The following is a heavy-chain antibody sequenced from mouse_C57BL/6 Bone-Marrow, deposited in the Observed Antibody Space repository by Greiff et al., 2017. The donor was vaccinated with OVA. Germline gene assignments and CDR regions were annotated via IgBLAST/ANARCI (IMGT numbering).Heavy chain of an antibody. CDR2: IYPGSGNT. Sequence: VQLQESGPELVKPGASVKISCKASGYSFTSYYIHWVKQRPGQGLEGIGWIYPGSGNTKYNEKFQGKGKLTADTSSSTAYMQLSSLTSEDSAVYYRARRGYDGCLDYWGQGTTLTVSS. V-gene: IGHV1-66*01. D-gene: IGHD2-3*01. CDR1: GYSFTSYY. CDR3: ARRGYDGCLDY. J-gene: IGHJ2*01.